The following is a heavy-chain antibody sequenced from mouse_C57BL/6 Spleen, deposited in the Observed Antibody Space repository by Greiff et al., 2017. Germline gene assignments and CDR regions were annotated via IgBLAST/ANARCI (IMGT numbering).Heavy chain of an antibody. CDR1: GYSITSGYD. V-gene: IGHV3-1*01. Sequence: DVQLQESGPGMVKPSQSLSLTCTVTGYSITSGYDWHWIRPFPGNKLEWMGYISYSGSTNYNPSLKSRISITHDPSKNHFFLKLKSVTTEDTATDYCAREEVSYAMDYWGQGTSVTVSS. CDR3: AREEVSYAMDY. D-gene: IGHD2-13*01. CDR2: ISYSGST. J-gene: IGHJ4*01.